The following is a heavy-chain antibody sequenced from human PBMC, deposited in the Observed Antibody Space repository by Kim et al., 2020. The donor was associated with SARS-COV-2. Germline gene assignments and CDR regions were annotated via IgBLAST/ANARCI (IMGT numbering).Heavy chain of an antibody. V-gene: IGHV3-43*02. D-gene: IGHD6-13*01. CDR3: AKESRVPRGIAAAGTGAFDY. CDR1: GFTFDDYA. CDR2: ISGDGGST. Sequence: GGSLRLSCAASGFTFDDYAMHWVRQAPGKGLEWVSLISGDGGSTYYADSVKGRFTISRDNSKNSLYLQMNSLRTEDTALYYCAKESRVPRGIAAAGTGAFDYWGQGTLVTVSS. J-gene: IGHJ4*02.